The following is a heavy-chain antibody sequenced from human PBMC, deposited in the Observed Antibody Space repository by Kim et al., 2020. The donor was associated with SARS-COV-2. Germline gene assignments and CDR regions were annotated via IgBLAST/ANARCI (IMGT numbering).Heavy chain of an antibody. CDR2: ISAYNGHT. Sequence: SVKVSCKASGYTFTSYGISWVRQAPGQGLEWMGWISAYNGHTNYAQKLQGRVTMTTDTSTSTAYMELRSLRSDDTAVYYCAREYYGWGSYYNANWFDPWGQGTLVTVSS. J-gene: IGHJ5*02. D-gene: IGHD3-10*01. CDR1: GYTFTSYG. V-gene: IGHV1-18*01. CDR3: AREYYGWGSYYNANWFDP.